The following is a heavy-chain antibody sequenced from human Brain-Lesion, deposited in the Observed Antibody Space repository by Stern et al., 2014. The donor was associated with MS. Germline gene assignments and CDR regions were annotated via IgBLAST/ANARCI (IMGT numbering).Heavy chain of an antibody. D-gene: IGHD2-15*01. V-gene: IGHV3-21*01. Sequence: VPLVQSGGGLVKPGGSLRLSCEASGFTFNSYSMNWVRQAPGKGLEWVASISVGTDYIYYADSVKGRFTISRDNAKNSLFLQMNTLRAEDTGVYYCARVDCSGPNCFYYYSGMDVWGQGTTVTVSS. CDR3: ARVDCSGPNCFYYYSGMDV. J-gene: IGHJ6*02. CDR1: GFTFNSYS. CDR2: ISVGTDYI.